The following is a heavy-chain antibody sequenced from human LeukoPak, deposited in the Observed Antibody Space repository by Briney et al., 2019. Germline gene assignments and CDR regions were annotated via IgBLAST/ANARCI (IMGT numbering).Heavy chain of an antibody. V-gene: IGHV3-11*06. CDR2: ISSGTSDT. J-gene: IGHJ4*02. CDR1: GFTFSDYY. CDR3: TRVGSSGSVDY. Sequence: GGSLRLSCAASGFTFSDYYMSWIRQAPGKGLEWVSYISSGTSDTNYVDSVKGRFTISRDNAKNSLYLQMNSLRAEDTAVYYCTRVGSSGSVDYWGQGTLVTVSS. D-gene: IGHD1-1*01.